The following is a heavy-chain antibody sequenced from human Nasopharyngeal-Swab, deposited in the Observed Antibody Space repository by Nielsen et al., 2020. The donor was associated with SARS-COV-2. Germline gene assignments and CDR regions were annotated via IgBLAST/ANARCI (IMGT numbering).Heavy chain of an antibody. CDR3: AKDGSSSPTY. D-gene: IGHD6-13*01. V-gene: IGHV3-23*01. J-gene: IGHJ4*02. CDR1: GFSFSTYA. Sequence: GESLKISCAASGFSFSTYAMSWVRQAPGKGLEWVSAISGSGGDPYYADSVKGRFTISRDNSKNTLYLRMNSLRAEDTAVYYCAKDGSSSPTYWGQGTLVTVSS. CDR2: ISGSGGDP.